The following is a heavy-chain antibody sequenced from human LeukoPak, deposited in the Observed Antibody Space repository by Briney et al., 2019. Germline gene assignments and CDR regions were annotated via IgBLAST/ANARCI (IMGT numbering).Heavy chain of an antibody. V-gene: IGHV3-30-3*01. Sequence: GRSLRLSCAASGITFSWYTMHWVRQAPGKGLEWVAVISYDGSNEYYADSVKGRFTISRDNSKNTLYLQMNSLRAEDTAVYYCASPYYYDSSGYSVYYFDYWGQGALVTVSS. J-gene: IGHJ4*02. D-gene: IGHD3-22*01. CDR3: ASPYYYDSSGYSVYYFDY. CDR2: ISYDGSNE. CDR1: GITFSWYT.